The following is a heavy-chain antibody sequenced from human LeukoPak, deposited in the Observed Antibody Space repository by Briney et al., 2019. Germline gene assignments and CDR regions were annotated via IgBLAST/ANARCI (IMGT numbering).Heavy chain of an antibody. CDR2: ISGSGGGT. J-gene: IGHJ4*02. CDR3: AKAVSGNYIKGFDY. CDR1: GLTFRSYA. Sequence: GGSLRFSCAASGLTFRSYAMNWVRQAPGKGLEWVSAISGSGGGTYYADSVKGRFTISRDSSKNMLYLQMNSLRAEDTAVYYCAKAVSGNYIKGFDYWGQGILVTVSS. D-gene: IGHD1-26*01. V-gene: IGHV3-23*01.